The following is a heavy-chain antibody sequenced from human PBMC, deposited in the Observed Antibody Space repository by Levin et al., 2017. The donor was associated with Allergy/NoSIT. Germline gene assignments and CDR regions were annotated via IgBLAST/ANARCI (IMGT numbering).Heavy chain of an antibody. CDR2: IRSKAHSYAT. CDR3: VRHVDGSSWLD. D-gene: IGHD6-13*01. Sequence: QPGESLKISCAASGFTFSGSAMHWVRQASGKGLEWIGRIRSKAHSYATAYGASMQDRFTISREDSKNTAYLQVNSLNTEDAAVYYCVRHVDGSSWLDWGQGTLVTVSS. J-gene: IGHJ4*02. CDR1: GFTFSGSA. V-gene: IGHV3-73*01.